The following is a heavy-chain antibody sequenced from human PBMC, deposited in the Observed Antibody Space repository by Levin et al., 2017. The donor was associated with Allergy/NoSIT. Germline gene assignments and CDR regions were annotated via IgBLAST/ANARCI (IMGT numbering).Heavy chain of an antibody. CDR1: GGSISSYY. CDR3: ARYDYSNYDFDY. D-gene: IGHD4-11*01. V-gene: IGHV4-59*01. Sequence: SETLSLTCTVSGGSISSYYWSWIRQPPGKGLEWIGYIYYSGSTNYNPSLKSRVTISVDTSKNQFSLKLSSVTAADTAVYYCARYDYSNYDFDYWGQGTLVTVSS. J-gene: IGHJ4*02. CDR2: IYYSGST.